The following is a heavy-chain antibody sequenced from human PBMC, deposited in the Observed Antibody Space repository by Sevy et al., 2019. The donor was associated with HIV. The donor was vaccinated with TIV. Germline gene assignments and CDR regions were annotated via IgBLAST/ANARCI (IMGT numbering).Heavy chain of an antibody. V-gene: IGHV3-30-3*01. CDR3: ATEPIAVAGTSVDY. D-gene: IGHD6-19*01. J-gene: IGHJ4*02. CDR1: GFTFSSYA. CDR2: ISYDGSNK. Sequence: GGSLRLSCAASGFTFSSYAMHWVRQAPGNGLEWVAVISYDGSNKYYADSVKGRFTISRDNSKNTLYLQMNSLRAEDTAVYYCATEPIAVAGTSVDYWGQGTLVTVSS.